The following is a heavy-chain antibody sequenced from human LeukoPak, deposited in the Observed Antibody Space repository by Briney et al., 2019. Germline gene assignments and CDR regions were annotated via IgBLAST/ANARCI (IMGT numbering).Heavy chain of an antibody. Sequence: GGSLRLSCAASGFIFTDYGMHWVRQAPGKGLEWVARIKTKIDGGTTDGTTDYAGPVKGRFTISRDDSKNTLYLQMNNLKTEDTAVYYCTTNDAFDIWGQGTMVTVSS. J-gene: IGHJ3*02. V-gene: IGHV3-15*01. CDR3: TTNDAFDI. CDR1: GFIFTDYG. CDR2: IKTKIDGGTTDGTT.